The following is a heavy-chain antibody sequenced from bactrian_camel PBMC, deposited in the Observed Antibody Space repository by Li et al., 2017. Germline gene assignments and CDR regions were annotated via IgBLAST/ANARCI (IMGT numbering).Heavy chain of an antibody. CDR2: ISTGAGDT. Sequence: HVQLVESGGGSVQAGGSLRLSCTMSGYTESVNVMGWWRQAPGKERKGVACISTGAGDTMYADSVKGRFTISQDDATNTVTLQMNSLKPEDTSTYYCAADVGSMSGNCRPNYWGKGTQVTVS. V-gene: IGHV3-3*01. CDR1: GYTESVNV. J-gene: IGHJ4*01. CDR3: AADVGSMSGNCRPNY.